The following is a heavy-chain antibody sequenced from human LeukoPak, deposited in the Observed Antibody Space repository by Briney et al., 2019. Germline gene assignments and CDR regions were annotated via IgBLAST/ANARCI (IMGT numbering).Heavy chain of an antibody. CDR1: GFTFDDYA. D-gene: IGHD2-2*01. CDR3: AKDMGYCSSTSCPLGDAFDI. J-gene: IGHJ3*02. V-gene: IGHV3-9*03. Sequence: PGRSLRLSCAASGFTFDDYAMHWVRQAPGKGLEWVSGISWNSGSIGYADSVKGRFTISRDNAKNSLYLQMNSLRAEDMALYYCAKDMGYCSSTSCPLGDAFDIWGQGTMVTVSS. CDR2: ISWNSGSI.